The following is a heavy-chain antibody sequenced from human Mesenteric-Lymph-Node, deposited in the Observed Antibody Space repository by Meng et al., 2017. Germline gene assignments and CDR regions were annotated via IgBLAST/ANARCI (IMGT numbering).Heavy chain of an antibody. CDR3: ARGWSYSSTFDY. Sequence: QVQLGQAGAEGKKPGASVKVSCKASGYTFTTFGITWVRQAPGQGLEWMGWINAHNGNINYAQKFQGRVTMTTDTSTSTAYMELRSLRSDDTAVYYCARGWSYSSTFDYWGQGTLVTVSS. CDR2: INAHNGNI. J-gene: IGHJ4*02. D-gene: IGHD6-13*01. CDR1: GYTFTTFG. V-gene: IGHV1-18*01.